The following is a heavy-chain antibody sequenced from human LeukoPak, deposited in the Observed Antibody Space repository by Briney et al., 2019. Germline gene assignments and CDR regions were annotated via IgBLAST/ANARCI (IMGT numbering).Heavy chain of an antibody. CDR1: GFTFSSYA. V-gene: IGHV3-30*04. CDR3: ARGAKKVLKWSGGPPYYFDY. D-gene: IGHD3-3*01. CDR2: ISYDGSNK. Sequence: GGSLRLSCAASGFTFSSYAMHWVRQAPGKGLEWVAVISYDGSNKYYADSVKGRFTISRDNSKNTLHLQMNSLRAEDTAVYYCARGAKKVLKWSGGPPYYFDYWGQGTLVTVSS. J-gene: IGHJ4*02.